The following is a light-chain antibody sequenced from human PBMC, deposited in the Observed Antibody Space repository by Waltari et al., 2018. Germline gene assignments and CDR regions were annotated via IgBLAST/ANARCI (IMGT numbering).Light chain of an antibody. CDR1: NARSKS. J-gene: IGLJ2*01. V-gene: IGLV3-21*02. Sequence: SYVLTQPPSASVATGETARIVCGGDNARSKSVHWYQQKPGQAPLLVVYDDSARPSGIPDRFSASNSGNTATLTISRVENGDEADYYCQVWDTTSDRVVFGGGTKLTVL. CDR3: QVWDTTSDRVV. CDR2: DDS.